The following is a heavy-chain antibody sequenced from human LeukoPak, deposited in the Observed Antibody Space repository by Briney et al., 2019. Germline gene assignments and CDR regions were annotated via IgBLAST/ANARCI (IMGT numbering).Heavy chain of an antibody. CDR3: AKTGGNYGDSPYYYYYMDV. CDR2: ISGSGGST. V-gene: IGHV3-23*01. Sequence: GGSLRLSCAASGFTFSSYAMSWVRQAPGQGLEWVSAISGSGGSTYYADSVKGRFTISRDNSKNTLYLQMNSLRAEDTAVYYCAKTGGNYGDSPYYYYYMDVWGKGTTVTVSS. D-gene: IGHD4-17*01. J-gene: IGHJ6*03. CDR1: GFTFSSYA.